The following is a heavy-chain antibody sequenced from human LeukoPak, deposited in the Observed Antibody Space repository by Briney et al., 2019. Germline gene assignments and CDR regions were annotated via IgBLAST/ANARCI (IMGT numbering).Heavy chain of an antibody. CDR1: GFTFSSYW. Sequence: GGSLRLSSAASGFTFSSYWMSWVRQAPGKGLEWVANIKQDGSEKYYVDSVKGRFTISRDNAKNSLYLQMNSLRAEDTAVYYCARHPGVGIAVAIDYWGQGTLVTVSS. CDR3: ARHPGVGIAVAIDY. CDR2: IKQDGSEK. V-gene: IGHV3-7*01. D-gene: IGHD6-19*01. J-gene: IGHJ4*02.